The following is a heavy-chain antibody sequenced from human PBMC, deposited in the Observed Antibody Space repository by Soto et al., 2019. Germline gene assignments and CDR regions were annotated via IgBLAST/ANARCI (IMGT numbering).Heavy chain of an antibody. CDR2: INWNGGST. CDR1: GFTFDDYG. D-gene: IGHD6-13*01. J-gene: IGHJ6*02. CDR3: ARWGVAAAGTVEHYYYGMDV. V-gene: IGHV3-20*04. Sequence: GGSLRLSCAASGFTFDDYGMSWVRQAPGKGLEWVSGINWNGGSTGYADSVKGRFTISRDNAKNSLYLQMNSLRAEDTALYYCARWGVAAAGTVEHYYYGMDVWGQGTTVTVS.